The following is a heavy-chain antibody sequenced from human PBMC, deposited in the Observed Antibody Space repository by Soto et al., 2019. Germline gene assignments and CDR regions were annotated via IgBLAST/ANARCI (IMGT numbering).Heavy chain of an antibody. CDR3: ASGWQLKDYYAMDV. CDR1: GFTFSSYG. CDR2: ISSRSSYI. V-gene: IGHV3-21*01. J-gene: IGHJ6*02. D-gene: IGHD1-1*01. Sequence: EVQLVESGGGLVKPGGSLRLSCVGSGFTFSSYGLHWVRQAPGKGLEWVSSISSRSSYIYYADSVKGRFTISRDNAKRSVFLQMTTLRAEDTAMYYCASGWQLKDYYAMDVWGQGTTVTVSS.